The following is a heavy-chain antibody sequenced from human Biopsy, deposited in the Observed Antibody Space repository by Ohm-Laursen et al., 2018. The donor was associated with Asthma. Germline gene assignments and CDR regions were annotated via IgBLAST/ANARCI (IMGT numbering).Heavy chain of an antibody. CDR2: ISYTGNT. J-gene: IGHJ4*02. CDR1: GGSMSSSSYS. CDR3: ARHWNWGSFFDY. Sequence: SDTLSLTCTVSGGSMSSSSYSWGWIRQPPGKGLVWIGSISYTGNTDIPSIRSRVTLSVDTSKNNFSLKLTSVTAADTAVFYCARHWNWGSFFDYWGQGMLVTVSS. D-gene: IGHD7-27*01. V-gene: IGHV4-39*01.